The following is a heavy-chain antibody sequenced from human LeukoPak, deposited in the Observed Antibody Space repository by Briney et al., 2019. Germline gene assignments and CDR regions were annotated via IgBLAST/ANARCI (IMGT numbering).Heavy chain of an antibody. J-gene: IGHJ4*02. CDR2: ISYDGSNK. Sequence: GGSLRLSCAASGFTFSGYAMHWVRQAPGKGLEWAAVISYDGSNKYYADSVKGRFTISRDNSKNTLYLQMNSLRAEDTAVYHCARDYGSGSYYTQNWGQGTLVTVSS. D-gene: IGHD3-10*01. V-gene: IGHV3-30*04. CDR3: ARDYGSGSYYTQN. CDR1: GFTFSGYA.